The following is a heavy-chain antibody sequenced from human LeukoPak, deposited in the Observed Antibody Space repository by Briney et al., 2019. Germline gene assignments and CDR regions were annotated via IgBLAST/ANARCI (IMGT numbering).Heavy chain of an antibody. CDR2: IGDTGRAK. CDR3: AREAAWGNWYFDL. V-gene: IGHV3-30*03. Sequence: GGSLRLSCAASGFSISANAMSWVRQAPGKGLEWVAVIGDTGRAKYYADSVEGRFTASRDNSKNTLYLEMNSLRYDDTALYYCAREAAWGNWYFDLWGRGTLVTVSS. CDR1: GFSISANA. J-gene: IGHJ2*01. D-gene: IGHD3-16*01.